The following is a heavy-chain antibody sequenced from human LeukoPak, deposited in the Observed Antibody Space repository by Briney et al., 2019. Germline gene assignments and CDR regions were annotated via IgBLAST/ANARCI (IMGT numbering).Heavy chain of an antibody. V-gene: IGHV3-23*01. Sequence: GGSLRLSCAVSGITLSNYGMSWVRQAPGKGLEWVAGISGSGGRTNYAASVKGRFTISRDNPKNSLYLQINSLRPEDTAVYFCAKRGVVIRVILVGFHKEAYYFDSWGQGALVTVSS. CDR1: GITLSNYG. D-gene: IGHD3-22*01. CDR3: AKRGVVIRVILVGFHKEAYYFDS. CDR2: ISGSGGRT. J-gene: IGHJ4*02.